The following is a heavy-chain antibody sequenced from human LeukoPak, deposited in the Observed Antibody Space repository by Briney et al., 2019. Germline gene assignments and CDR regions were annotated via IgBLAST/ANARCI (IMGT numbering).Heavy chain of an antibody. Sequence: GGSLRLSCAASGFTFSSYAMSWVRQAPGKGLEWVSAIIGSGGSTYYADSVKGRFTISRDNSKNTLYLQMNSLRAEDTAVYYCAKNSRITYCGGDCPYYFDYWGQGTLVTVSS. CDR2: IIGSGGST. CDR3: AKNSRITYCGGDCPYYFDY. CDR1: GFTFSSYA. J-gene: IGHJ4*02. D-gene: IGHD2-21*02. V-gene: IGHV3-23*01.